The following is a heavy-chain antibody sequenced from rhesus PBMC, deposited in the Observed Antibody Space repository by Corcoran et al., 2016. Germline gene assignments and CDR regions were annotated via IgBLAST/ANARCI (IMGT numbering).Heavy chain of an antibody. CDR3: ARGSRYFDY. CDR1: GGSISDSYR. V-gene: IGHV4S10*01. J-gene: IGHJ4*01. D-gene: IGHD2-39*01. Sequence: QVQLQESGPGVVKPSETLSLTCAVSGGSISDSYRWSWIRQPPGKGLEWIGYIYGSSTSTNYNPSLKCRVTIAKDTSKNQCSLKLSSVTAADTAVYYCARGSRYFDYWGQGVLVTVSS. CDR2: IYGSSTST.